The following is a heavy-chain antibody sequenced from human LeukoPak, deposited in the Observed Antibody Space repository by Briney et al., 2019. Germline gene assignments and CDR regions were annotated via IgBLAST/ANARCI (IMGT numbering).Heavy chain of an antibody. J-gene: IGHJ4*02. Sequence: PGGSLRLSCAASGFRFKSWMNWVRQAPGRGVVWVSHIDTEGRRTNYADSVKGRFTISRDNGKNTLYLQMNSLRVEDTGVYYCVRENYGIDSWGQGTLVIVSS. CDR3: VRENYGIDS. CDR2: IDTEGRRT. D-gene: IGHD4-17*01. V-gene: IGHV3-74*01. CDR1: GFRFKSW.